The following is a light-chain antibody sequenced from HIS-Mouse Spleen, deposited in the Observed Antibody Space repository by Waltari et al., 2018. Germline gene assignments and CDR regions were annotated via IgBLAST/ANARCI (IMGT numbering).Light chain of an antibody. J-gene: IGLJ2*01. CDR1: SSNIGSNY. Sequence: QSVLTQPPSTSGTPGQRVTISCSGSSSNIGSNYVYWYQQLPGTAPKLLSYRNNQPPSGVPYRFSGSKSGTSSSLAISGLRSEDEADYYCAAWDDSLSGVFGGGTKLTVL. V-gene: IGLV1-47*01. CDR3: AAWDDSLSGV. CDR2: RNN.